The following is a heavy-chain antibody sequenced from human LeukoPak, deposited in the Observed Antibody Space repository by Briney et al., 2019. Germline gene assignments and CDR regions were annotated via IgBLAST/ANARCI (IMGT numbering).Heavy chain of an antibody. J-gene: IGHJ6*02. Sequence: SVKVSCKASGGTFSSYAISWVRQAPGQGLEWMGRIIPILGIANYAQKFQGRVTITADKSTSTAYMELSSLRSEDTAVYCCARAEYYYYGMDVWGQGTTVTVSS. V-gene: IGHV1-69*04. CDR1: GGTFSSYA. CDR3: ARAEYYYYGMDV. CDR2: IIPILGIA.